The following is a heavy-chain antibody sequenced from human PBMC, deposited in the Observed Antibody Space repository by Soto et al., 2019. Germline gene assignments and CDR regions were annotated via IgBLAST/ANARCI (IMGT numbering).Heavy chain of an antibody. CDR1: GFTFSSYV. CDR3: AKDGSYYDSPTESDC. Sequence: EVQLLESGGGLVQPGGSLRLSCAASGFTFSSYVMTWVRQAPGQGLEWVSSISGSGGSTYLADSLKGRFTISRDNSKNTVYLPMTSLRADDTAVYYCAKDGSYYDSPTESDCWGQGTLVTVAS. V-gene: IGHV3-23*01. J-gene: IGHJ4*02. D-gene: IGHD3-22*01. CDR2: ISGSGGST.